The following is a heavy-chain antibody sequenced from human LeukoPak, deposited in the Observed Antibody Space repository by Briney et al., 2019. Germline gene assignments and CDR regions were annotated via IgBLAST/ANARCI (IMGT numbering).Heavy chain of an antibody. J-gene: IGHJ4*02. CDR3: ARGDYDFWSGYNFDY. CDR1: GGSISSGGYY. Sequence: KASETLSLTCTVSGGSISSGGYYWSWIRQPPGKGLEWIGYIYHSGSTYYNPSLKSRVTISIDRSKNQFSLKLSSVTAADTAVYYCARGDYDFWSGYNFDYWGQGTLVTVSP. CDR2: IYHSGST. V-gene: IGHV4-30-2*01. D-gene: IGHD3-3*01.